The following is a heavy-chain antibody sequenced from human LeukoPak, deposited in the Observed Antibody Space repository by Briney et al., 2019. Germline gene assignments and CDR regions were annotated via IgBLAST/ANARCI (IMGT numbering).Heavy chain of an antibody. CDR3: ARAGIAAAGTLDY. CDR1: GGTSSSYA. V-gene: IGHV1-69*01. Sequence: ASVKVSCKASGGTSSSYAISWVRQAPGQGLEWMGGIIPIFGTANYAQKFQGRVTITADESTSTAYMELSSLRSEDTAVYYCARAGIAAAGTLDYWGQGTLVTVSS. J-gene: IGHJ4*02. D-gene: IGHD6-13*01. CDR2: IIPIFGTA.